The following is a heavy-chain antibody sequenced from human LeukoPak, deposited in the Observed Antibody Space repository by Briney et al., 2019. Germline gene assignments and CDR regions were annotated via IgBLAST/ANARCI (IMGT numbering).Heavy chain of an antibody. V-gene: IGHV1-18*01. CDR3: ARVKVVVVPAAIRGNWFDP. CDR2: ISAYNGNT. J-gene: IGHJ5*02. D-gene: IGHD2-2*02. CDR1: GYTFTSYG. Sequence: ASVKVSCKASGYTFTSYGISWVRQAPGQGLERMGWISAYNGNTNYAQKLQGRVTMTTDTSTSTAYMELRSLRSDDTAVYYCARVKVVVVPAAIRGNWFDPWGQGTLVTVSS.